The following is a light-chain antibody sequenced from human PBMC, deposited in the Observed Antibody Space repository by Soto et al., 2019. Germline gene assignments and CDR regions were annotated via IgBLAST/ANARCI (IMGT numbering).Light chain of an antibody. CDR2: VAS. Sequence: EIVMTQSPATLSVSPGERATLSCRASQSVSSNLAWYQPKPGQAPRLLIYVASTRATGTHARFSGSGSGTEFTLTISSLQSEDFAIYFCQQYNNWPPDRTFGQGTKVEIK. CDR3: QQYNNWPPDRT. J-gene: IGKJ1*01. CDR1: QSVSSN. V-gene: IGKV3-15*01.